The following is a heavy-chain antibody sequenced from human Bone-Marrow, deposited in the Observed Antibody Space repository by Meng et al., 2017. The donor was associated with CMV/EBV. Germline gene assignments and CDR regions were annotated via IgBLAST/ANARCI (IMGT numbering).Heavy chain of an antibody. CDR1: GYTFTGYY. J-gene: IGHJ4*02. D-gene: IGHD1-26*01. Sequence: ASVKVSCKASGYTFTGYYMHWVRQAPGQGLEWMGWINPNSGGTNYAQKFQGRVTMTRDTSISTAYMELSSLRSEHTAVYYCARGLFDGSYHFWGQGTLVTVSS. CDR3: ARGLFDGSYHF. CDR2: INPNSGGT. V-gene: IGHV1-2*02.